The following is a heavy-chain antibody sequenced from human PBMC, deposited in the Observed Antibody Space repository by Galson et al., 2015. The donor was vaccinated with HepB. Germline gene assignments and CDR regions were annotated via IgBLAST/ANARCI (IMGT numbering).Heavy chain of an antibody. CDR3: ARVNDYSNGPPAY. Sequence: SLRLSCAASGFTFSSYSMNWVRQAPGKGLEWVSSISSSSSYIYYADSVKGRFTISRDNAKNSLYLQMNSLRAEDTAVYYCARVNDYSNGPPAYWGQGTLVTVSS. J-gene: IGHJ4*02. D-gene: IGHD4-11*01. CDR2: ISSSSSYI. V-gene: IGHV3-21*01. CDR1: GFTFSSYS.